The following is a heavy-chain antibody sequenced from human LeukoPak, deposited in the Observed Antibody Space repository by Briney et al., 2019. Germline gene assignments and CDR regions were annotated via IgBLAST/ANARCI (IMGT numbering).Heavy chain of an antibody. CDR3: AKDGSSGYFDY. V-gene: IGHV3-30*18. D-gene: IGHD2-2*03. Sequence: GGSLRLSCVASGFSFSDYGMHWVRQAPGKGLEWVAVISYDGSNKYYADSVKGRFTISRDNSKNTLYLQMNSLRAEDTAVYYCAKDGSSGYFDYWGQGTLVTVSS. CDR1: GFSFSDYG. J-gene: IGHJ4*02. CDR2: ISYDGSNK.